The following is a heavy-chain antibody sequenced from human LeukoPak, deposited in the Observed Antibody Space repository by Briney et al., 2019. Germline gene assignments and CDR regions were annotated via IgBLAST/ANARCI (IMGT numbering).Heavy chain of an antibody. CDR2: INPDGSEK. V-gene: IGHV3-7*01. CDR1: GFILRNYW. J-gene: IGHJ3*02. D-gene: IGHD6-19*01. CDR3: ARYGNGAWLAHYACDS. Sequence: PGGSLRLSCAASGFILRNYWMSWVRQAPGKGLEWVANINPDGSEKYYADSVKGRFAISRDNAENSLYLQMNSLRAEDTAVYYCARYGNGAWLAHYACDSWGQGTMVTVSS.